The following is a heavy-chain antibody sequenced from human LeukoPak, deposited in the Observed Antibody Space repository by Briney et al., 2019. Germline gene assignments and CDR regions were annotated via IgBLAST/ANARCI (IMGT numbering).Heavy chain of an antibody. Sequence: GGSLRLSCTTSGFTFGDYVVSWFRQAPGKGLEWVGFIRSKPYGGTTGYAASVKGRFTISRDDSKTIAYLQMNSLKTEDTAVYYCARGSDTVFGVARDGFDHWGQGTLVTVSS. CDR3: ARGSDTVFGVARDGFDH. CDR2: IRSKPYGGTT. CDR1: GFTFGDYV. V-gene: IGHV3-49*03. J-gene: IGHJ4*02. D-gene: IGHD3-3*01.